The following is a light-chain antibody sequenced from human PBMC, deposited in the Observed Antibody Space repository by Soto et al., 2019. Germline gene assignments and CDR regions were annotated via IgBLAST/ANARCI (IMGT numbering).Light chain of an antibody. V-gene: IGLV2-14*03. J-gene: IGLJ2*01. CDR3: SSYGASSTL. Sequence: QSALTQPASLSGSPGQSITISCTGTSTDIGSYNYVSWYQQHPGKAPKLMIFDVSYRPSGISDRFSGSKSGNTASLTISGLQPEDEADYYCSSYGASSTLFGGATKVTVL. CDR1: STDIGSYNY. CDR2: DVS.